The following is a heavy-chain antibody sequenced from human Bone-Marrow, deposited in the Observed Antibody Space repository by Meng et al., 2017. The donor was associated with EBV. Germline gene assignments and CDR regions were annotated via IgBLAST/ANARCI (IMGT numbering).Heavy chain of an antibody. CDR3: ARDPYDY. J-gene: IGHJ4*02. Sequence: QPQLQESGPGLVKPSGPLSLPCTVSGGSISSSSYYWGWIRQPPGKGLEWIGSIYYSGSTYYNPSLNSRVTISVDTSKNQFSLKLSSVTAADTAVYYCARDPYDYWGQGTLVTVSS. CDR1: GGSISSSSYY. V-gene: IGHV4-39*07. CDR2: IYYSGST.